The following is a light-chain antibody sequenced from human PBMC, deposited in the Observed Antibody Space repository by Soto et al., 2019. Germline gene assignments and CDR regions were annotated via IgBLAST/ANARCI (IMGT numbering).Light chain of an antibody. CDR1: QDIRNA. CDR3: LQDYNYLWT. CDR2: AAS. V-gene: IGKV1-6*01. Sequence: AIQMTQSPSSLSASVGDRATITCRASQDIRNAVAWYQQKPGKAPNLLIYAASTLQSGVPSRFSGSGSGTEFTLSISSLQPEDFATYYCLQDYNYLWTFGQGTKVEIK. J-gene: IGKJ1*01.